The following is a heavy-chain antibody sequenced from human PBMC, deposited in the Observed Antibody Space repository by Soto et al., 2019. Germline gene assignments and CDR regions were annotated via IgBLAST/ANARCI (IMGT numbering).Heavy chain of an antibody. Sequence: GGSLRLSCAASGFTFDDYAMHWVRQAPGKGLEWVSGISWNSGSIGYADSVKGRFTISRDNAKNSLYLQMNSLRAEDTALYYCAKDILYSSSWYAFDIWGQGTMVTVSS. CDR2: ISWNSGSI. CDR1: GFTFDDYA. J-gene: IGHJ3*02. CDR3: AKDILYSSSWYAFDI. V-gene: IGHV3-9*01. D-gene: IGHD6-13*01.